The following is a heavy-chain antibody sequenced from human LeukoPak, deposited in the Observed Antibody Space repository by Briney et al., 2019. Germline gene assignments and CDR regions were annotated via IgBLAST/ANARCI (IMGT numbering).Heavy chain of an antibody. Sequence: ASVKVSCKASGGTFSSYAISWVRQAPGQGLEWMGRIIPIFGTANYAQKFQGRVTITTDESTSTAYMELSSLRSEDTAVYYCARDFFGDYYDIPPGNWFDPWGQGTLVTVSS. CDR3: ARDFFGDYYDIPPGNWFDP. V-gene: IGHV1-69*05. D-gene: IGHD3-22*01. CDR1: GGTFSSYA. CDR2: IIPIFGTA. J-gene: IGHJ5*02.